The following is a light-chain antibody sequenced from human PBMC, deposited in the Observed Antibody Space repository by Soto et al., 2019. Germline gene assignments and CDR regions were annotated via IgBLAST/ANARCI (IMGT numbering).Light chain of an antibody. CDR3: QQYGTPLRT. CDR2: DAS. J-gene: IGKJ1*01. V-gene: IGKV3D-20*01. Sequence: EIMLTQSPATLSLSPGESATLSCGASQSVSSNSLAWYQQKPGLAPRLLIYDASRRATGIPDRFSGSGSGTDFSLTISRLEPEDFAVYYCQQYGTPLRTFGQGTKVEIK. CDR1: QSVSSNS.